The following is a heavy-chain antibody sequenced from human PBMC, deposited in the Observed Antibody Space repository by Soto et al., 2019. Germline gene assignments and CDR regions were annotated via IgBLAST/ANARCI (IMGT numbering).Heavy chain of an antibody. Sequence: GGSLRLSCAASGFTFDDYAMHWVRQAPGKGLEWVSLISGDGGSTYYADSVKGRFTISRDNSKNSLYLQMNSLITEDTALYYCAKDIAARDAFDIWGQGTMVTVSS. J-gene: IGHJ3*02. D-gene: IGHD6-6*01. V-gene: IGHV3-43*02. CDR2: ISGDGGST. CDR3: AKDIAARDAFDI. CDR1: GFTFDDYA.